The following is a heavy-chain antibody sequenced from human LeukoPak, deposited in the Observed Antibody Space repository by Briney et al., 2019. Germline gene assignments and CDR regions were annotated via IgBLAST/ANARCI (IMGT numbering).Heavy chain of an antibody. J-gene: IGHJ3*02. V-gene: IGHV4-59*12. CDR1: GSSITAFY. CDR3: ARRVATGASDAFDI. Sequence: SETLSLTCNVSGSSITAFYWSWIRQSPGKGLEWIGSFQYGGNSNYNPSLKSRVTISVDRSKNQFSLKLSSVTAADTAVYYCARRVATGASDAFDIWGQGTMVTVSS. CDR2: FQYGGNS. D-gene: IGHD5-12*01.